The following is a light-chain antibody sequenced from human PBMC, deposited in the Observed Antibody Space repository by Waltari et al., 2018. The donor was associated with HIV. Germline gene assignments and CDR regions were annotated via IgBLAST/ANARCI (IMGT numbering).Light chain of an antibody. J-gene: IGLJ1*01. CDR3: SSYTSRAEATYA. CDR2: EIS. CDR1: SSDVGDYNS. V-gene: IGLV2-14*01. Sequence: QSALTQPASVSGTPGQSLTISCIGTSSDVGDYNSVSCYQQHPGKAPKVMIYEISKRPSETSDRFTCYKSGIAASLTISGRQAEDEADYYCSSYTSRAEATYAFGSGTNVNVL.